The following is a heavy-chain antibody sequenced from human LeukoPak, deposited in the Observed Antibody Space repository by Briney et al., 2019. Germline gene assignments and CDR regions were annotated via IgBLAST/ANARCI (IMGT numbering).Heavy chain of an antibody. CDR3: AKAALLWFGELYNWFDP. Sequence: GGSLRLSCAASGFTFSCYAMSWVRQAPGKGLEWVSAISGSGGSTYYADSVKGRFTISRDNSKNTLYLQMNSLRAEDTAVYYCAKAALLWFGELYNWFDPWGQGTLVTVSS. CDR2: ISGSGGST. J-gene: IGHJ5*02. CDR1: GFTFSCYA. V-gene: IGHV3-23*01. D-gene: IGHD3-10*01.